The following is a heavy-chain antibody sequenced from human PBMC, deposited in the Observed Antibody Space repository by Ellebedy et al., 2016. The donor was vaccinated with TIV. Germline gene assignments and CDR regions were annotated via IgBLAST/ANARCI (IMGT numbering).Heavy chain of an antibody. J-gene: IGHJ4*02. CDR3: ASGGEQWLVRRIRIFDY. CDR2: IYYSGST. CDR1: GGSISSSSYY. Sequence: SETLSLTXTASGGSISSSSYYWGWIRQPPGKGLEWIGSIYYSGSTYYNPSLKSRVTISVDTSKNQFSLKLSSVTAADTAVYYCASGGEQWLVRRIRIFDYWGQGTLVTVSS. D-gene: IGHD6-19*01. V-gene: IGHV4-39*07.